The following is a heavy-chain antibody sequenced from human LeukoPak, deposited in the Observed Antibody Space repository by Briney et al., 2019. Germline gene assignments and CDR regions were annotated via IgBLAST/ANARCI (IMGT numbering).Heavy chain of an antibody. Sequence: MSSETLSLTCAVYGGSFSGYYWSWIRQPPGKGLEWIGEINHSGSTNYNPSLKSRVTISVDTSKNRFSLKLSSVTAADTAVYYCASRLFAPIDYWGQGTLVTVSS. CDR1: GGSFSGYY. CDR3: ASRLFAPIDY. V-gene: IGHV4-34*01. D-gene: IGHD2/OR15-2a*01. J-gene: IGHJ4*02. CDR2: INHSGST.